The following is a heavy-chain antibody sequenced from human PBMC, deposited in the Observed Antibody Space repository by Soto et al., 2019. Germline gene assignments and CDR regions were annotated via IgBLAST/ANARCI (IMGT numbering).Heavy chain of an antibody. V-gene: IGHV1-2*02. D-gene: IGHD2-2*01. CDR2: INPNSGGT. CDR1: VYTFTCYY. J-gene: IGHJ6*02. Sequence: XSVKVSCKASVYTFTCYYMHWVRQAPGQGLEWMGWINPNSGGTNYAQKFQGRVTMTRDTSISTAYMELSRLRSDDTAVYYCARALPTSDCSSTSCYVTYYYGMDVWGQGTTVTVSS. CDR3: ARALPTSDCSSTSCYVTYYYGMDV.